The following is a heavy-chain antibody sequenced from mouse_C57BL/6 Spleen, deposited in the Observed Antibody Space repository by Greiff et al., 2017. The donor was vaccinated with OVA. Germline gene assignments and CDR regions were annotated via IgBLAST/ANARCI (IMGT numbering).Heavy chain of an antibody. D-gene: IGHD1-1*01. J-gene: IGHJ3*01. CDR3: ARDGITTVVAPFAY. V-gene: IGHV1-53*01. CDR1: GYTFTSYW. Sequence: VQLQQPGTELVKPGASVKLSCKASGYTFTSYWMHWVKQRPGQGLEWIGNINPSNGGTNYNEKFKGKATLTVDKSSSTAYMQLSSLTSEDSAVYYCARDGITTVVAPFAYWGQGTLVTVSA. CDR2: INPSNGGT.